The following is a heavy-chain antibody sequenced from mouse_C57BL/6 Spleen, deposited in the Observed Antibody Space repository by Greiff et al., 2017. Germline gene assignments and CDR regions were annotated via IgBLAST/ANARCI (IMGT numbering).Heavy chain of an antibody. D-gene: IGHD1-1*01. V-gene: IGHV1-7*01. Sequence: QVQLQQSGAELAKPGASVKLSCKASGYTFTSYWMHWVKQRPGQGLEWIGYINPSSGYTKYNQKFKDKATLTADKSSSTAYMQLSSLTYEDSAVYYCASTVVERDYAMDYWGQGTSVTVSP. CDR3: ASTVVERDYAMDY. J-gene: IGHJ4*01. CDR2: INPSSGYT. CDR1: GYTFTSYW.